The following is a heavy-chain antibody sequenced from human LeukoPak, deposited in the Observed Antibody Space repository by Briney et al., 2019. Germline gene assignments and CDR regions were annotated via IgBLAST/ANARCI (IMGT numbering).Heavy chain of an antibody. D-gene: IGHD2-2*01. J-gene: IGHJ1*01. CDR3: ARDLGVPAAIKGYFQH. CDR2: MNPNSGNT. Sequence: ASVKVSCKASGYTFTSYDINWVRQATGQGLEWMGWMNPNSGNTGYAQKFQGRVTMTTDTSTSTAYMELRSLRSDDTAVYYCARDLGVPAAIKGYFQHWGQGTLVTVSS. CDR1: GYTFTSYD. V-gene: IGHV1-8*02.